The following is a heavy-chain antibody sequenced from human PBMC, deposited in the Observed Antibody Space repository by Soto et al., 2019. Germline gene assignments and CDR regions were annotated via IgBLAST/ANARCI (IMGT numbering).Heavy chain of an antibody. D-gene: IGHD5-12*01. CDR2: ISGSGGST. Sequence: PGGSLRLSCAASGFNFSSYGMSWVRQAPGKGLEWVSDISGSGGSTYYADSVKGRFTISRDNSKNTLYLQMNSLRAEDTAVYYCAKCVGGGYGLFDYWGQGTLVTVSS. J-gene: IGHJ4*02. V-gene: IGHV3-23*01. CDR3: AKCVGGGYGLFDY. CDR1: GFNFSSYG.